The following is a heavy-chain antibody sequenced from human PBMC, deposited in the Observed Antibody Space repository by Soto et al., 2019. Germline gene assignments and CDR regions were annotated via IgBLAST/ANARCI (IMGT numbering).Heavy chain of an antibody. CDR3: APMYSSRLPTPFDY. D-gene: IGHD6-13*01. CDR1: GGTFSSYT. Sequence: QVQLVQSGAEVKKPGSSVKVSCKASGGTFSSYTISWVRQAPGQGLEWMGRIIPILGIANYAQKFQGRVTITADKSTSTAYMQLSSLRSEDTAVYYCAPMYSSRLPTPFDYWGQGTLVTVSS. V-gene: IGHV1-69*02. J-gene: IGHJ4*02. CDR2: IIPILGIA.